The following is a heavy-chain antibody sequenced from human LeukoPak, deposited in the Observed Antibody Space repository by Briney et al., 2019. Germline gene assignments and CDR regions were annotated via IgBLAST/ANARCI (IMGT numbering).Heavy chain of an antibody. D-gene: IGHD6-13*01. CDR2: IYYSGST. Sequence: PSETLSLTCTVSGGSISSYYWSWIRQPPGKGLEWIGYIYYSGSTNYNPSLKSRVTISVDTSKNQFSLKLSSVTAADTAVYYCARVAAAGGSEYFQHWGQGTLVTVSS. J-gene: IGHJ1*01. CDR1: GGSISSYY. V-gene: IGHV4-59*08. CDR3: ARVAAAGGSEYFQH.